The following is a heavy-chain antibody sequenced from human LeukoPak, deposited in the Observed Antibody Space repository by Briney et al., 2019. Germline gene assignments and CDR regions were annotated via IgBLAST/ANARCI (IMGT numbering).Heavy chain of an antibody. J-gene: IGHJ4*02. Sequence: GESLKISCKGFGYTITNYWIGWVRQMPGKGLESMGIIYPGHSDTRYSPSFQGQVTISADKSINTAYLQWSSLKASDTAMYYCARQDYVSGTYVPFRQWGQGTLVTVSS. CDR1: GYTITNYW. V-gene: IGHV5-51*01. D-gene: IGHD3-10*01. CDR2: IYPGHSDT. CDR3: ARQDYVSGTYVPFRQ.